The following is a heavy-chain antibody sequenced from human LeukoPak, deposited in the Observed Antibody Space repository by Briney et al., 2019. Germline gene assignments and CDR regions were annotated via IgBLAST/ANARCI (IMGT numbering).Heavy chain of an antibody. CDR3: ARSILEWLLPDY. CDR2: INPNSGGT. D-gene: IGHD3-3*01. J-gene: IGHJ4*02. CDR1: GYTFTGYY. V-gene: IGHV1-2*02. Sequence: ASVKVSCKASGYTFTGYYMHWVRQAPGQGLEWMGWINPNSGGTNYAQKFQGRVTMTRDTSISTAYMELSRLRSDDTDVYYCARSILEWLLPDYWGQGTLVTVSS.